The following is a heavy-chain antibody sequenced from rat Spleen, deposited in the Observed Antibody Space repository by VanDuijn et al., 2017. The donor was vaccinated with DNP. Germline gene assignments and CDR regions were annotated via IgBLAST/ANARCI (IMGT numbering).Heavy chain of an antibody. Sequence: EAQLVESGGGLVQPGRSLKLSCEASGFTFSDSYMAWVRQAPTKGLEWVASINYDGDKAFYRDSVKGRFSISRDNAKSRHYLQMNSLETGDTGTYYCIRDGGGNWFAYWGQGTLVTVSS. CDR3: IRDGGGNWFAY. CDR2: INYDGDKA. CDR1: GFTFSDSY. V-gene: IGHV5-20*01. J-gene: IGHJ3*01.